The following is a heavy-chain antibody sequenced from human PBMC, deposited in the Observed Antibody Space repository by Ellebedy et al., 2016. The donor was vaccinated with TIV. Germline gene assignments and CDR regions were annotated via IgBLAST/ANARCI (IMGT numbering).Heavy chain of an antibody. CDR2: IYTDGRM. CDR3: ARGFSTYHYGSGRTKS. J-gene: IGHJ5*02. D-gene: IGHD3-10*01. Sequence: PGGSLRLSCTASGFAFSRYWMHWVRQAPGKGLEWVSTIYTDGRMYYADSVKDRFTISRDNSKNTLYLQMNSLRAEDTAVYFCARGFSTYHYGSGRTKSWGQGTLVTVSS. V-gene: IGHV3-66*01. CDR1: GFAFSRYW.